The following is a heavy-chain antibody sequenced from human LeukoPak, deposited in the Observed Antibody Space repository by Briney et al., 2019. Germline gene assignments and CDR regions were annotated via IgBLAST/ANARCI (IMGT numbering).Heavy chain of an antibody. V-gene: IGHV3-23*01. CDR1: GFIFSSYA. Sequence: PGGSLRLSCAASGFIFSSYAMNWVRQAPGKGLEWVSAISGSGGSTYYADSAKGRFTISRDNSKNTLYLQMNSLRAEDTAVYYCAKDLWSSYYYYYGMDVWGQGTTVTVSS. CDR3: AKDLWSSYYYYYGMDV. D-gene: IGHD3-16*01. J-gene: IGHJ6*02. CDR2: ISGSGGST.